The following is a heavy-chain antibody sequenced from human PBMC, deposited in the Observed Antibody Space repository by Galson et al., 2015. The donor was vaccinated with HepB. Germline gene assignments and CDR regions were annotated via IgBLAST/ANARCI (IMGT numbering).Heavy chain of an antibody. J-gene: IGHJ5*02. D-gene: IGHD6-19*01. CDR3: ARVRLSSGWPSLNWFDP. CDR1: GYTFTTYA. Sequence: SVKVSCKASGYTFTTYAINWVRQAPGQGLEWMGWISGHNDHTNYAQRLQGRVTMTTDTSTSTAYMELRSLRSDDTAVYYCARVRLSSGWPSLNWFDPWGQGTLVTVSS. CDR2: ISGHNDHT. V-gene: IGHV1-18*01.